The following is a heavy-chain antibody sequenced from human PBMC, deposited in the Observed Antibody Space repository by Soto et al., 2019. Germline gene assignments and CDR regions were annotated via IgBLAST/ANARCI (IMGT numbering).Heavy chain of an antibody. Sequence: SETLSLTCTVSGGSISSGGYYWSWIRQHPGKGLEWIGYIYYSGSTFYNPSLKSRVTISVDTSKNQFSLKLSSVTAADTAVYYCASSYDSSGYNYWGQGTLVTVSS. V-gene: IGHV4-31*03. J-gene: IGHJ4*02. CDR3: ASSYDSSGYNY. D-gene: IGHD3-22*01. CDR2: IYYSGST. CDR1: GGSISSGGYY.